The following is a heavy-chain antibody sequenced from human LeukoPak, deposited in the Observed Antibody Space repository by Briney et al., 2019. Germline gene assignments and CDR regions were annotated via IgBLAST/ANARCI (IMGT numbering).Heavy chain of an antibody. V-gene: IGHV4-30-4*01. CDR2: IYYSGST. Sequence: PSETLSLTCTVSGGSISRGDYYWSWIRQSPGKGLEWIGYIYYSGSTFYNPSLKSRLTISVDTSKNHFSLKLNSGTAADTAVYYCARVRRFGELYNYHGMDVWGKGTTVTVSS. D-gene: IGHD3-10*01. CDR1: GGSISRGDYY. CDR3: ARVRRFGELYNYHGMDV. J-gene: IGHJ6*04.